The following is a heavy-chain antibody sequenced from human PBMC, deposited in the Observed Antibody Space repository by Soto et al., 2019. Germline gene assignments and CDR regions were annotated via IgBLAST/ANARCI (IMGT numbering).Heavy chain of an antibody. Sequence: QVHLVQSGAEVKKPGASVKVSCKASGYTFTSYGITLVRQAPGQGLEWMGWISAHNGNTDYAQKLQGRVIVTRDTSTRPAYMELRSLRSDDTAVYYCARGRYGDYWGQGALVTISS. V-gene: IGHV1-18*01. CDR1: GYTFTSYG. CDR2: ISAHNGNT. D-gene: IGHD1-1*01. J-gene: IGHJ4*02. CDR3: ARGRYGDY.